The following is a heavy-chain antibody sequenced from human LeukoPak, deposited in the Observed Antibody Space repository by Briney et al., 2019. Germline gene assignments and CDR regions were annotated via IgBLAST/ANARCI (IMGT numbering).Heavy chain of an antibody. V-gene: IGHV4-34*01. CDR3: ARGPSSRMAL. J-gene: IGHJ6*04. CDR2: INHSGST. CDR1: GGSFSGYY. D-gene: IGHD6-6*01. Sequence: SQTLSLTCAVYGGSFSGYYWSWIRQPPGKGLEWIGEINHSGSTNYNPSLKTRVTISVDTSKNQFSLKLSSVTAPDTAVYYCARGPSSRMALLGKGTTVTVSS.